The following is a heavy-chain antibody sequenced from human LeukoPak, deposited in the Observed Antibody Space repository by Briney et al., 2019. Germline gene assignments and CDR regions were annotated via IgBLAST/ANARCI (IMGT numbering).Heavy chain of an antibody. V-gene: IGHV3-23*01. CDR2: ISGGGVTT. D-gene: IGHD3-16*01. J-gene: IGHJ6*02. Sequence: GGSLRLSCVGSGFTSIAYALTWARQAPGKGLEWVSGISGGGVTTYYADSVKGRFTISRDNSKNTLYLQMNSLRADDTAIYYCARNQQLGGHSYYYYGMDVWGQGTTVTISS. CDR3: ARNQQLGGHSYYYYGMDV. CDR1: GFTSIAYA.